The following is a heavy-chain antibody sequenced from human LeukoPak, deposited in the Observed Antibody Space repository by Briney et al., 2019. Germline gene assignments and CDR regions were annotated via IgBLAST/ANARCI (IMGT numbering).Heavy chain of an antibody. CDR3: ARASYCTVGSCYFDY. D-gene: IGHD2-8*02. V-gene: IGHV3-48*03. J-gene: IGHJ4*02. Sequence: GGSLRLSCAASGFTFSTYEMNWVRQAPGKGLEWVSYVSSSGSNLYVADSVKGRFTISRDNAKNSLYLQMNSLRAEDTAVYYCARASYCTVGSCYFDYWGQGTLVTVS. CDR1: GFTFSTYE. CDR2: VSSSGSNL.